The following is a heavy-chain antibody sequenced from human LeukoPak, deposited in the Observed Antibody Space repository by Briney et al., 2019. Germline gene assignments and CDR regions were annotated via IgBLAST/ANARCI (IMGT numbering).Heavy chain of an antibody. CDR2: IHTSGDT. CDR3: IVFGDSNH. Sequence: GGSLRLSCAASGLTGSHNYVSWVRQAPGKGLEWVSAIHTSGDTCYADSVKGRFTISRNTSKNTLYLQINSLRVEDTAVYYCIVFGDSNHWGQGTLVTVSS. D-gene: IGHD4-17*01. J-gene: IGHJ5*02. CDR1: GLTGSHNY. V-gene: IGHV3-53*01.